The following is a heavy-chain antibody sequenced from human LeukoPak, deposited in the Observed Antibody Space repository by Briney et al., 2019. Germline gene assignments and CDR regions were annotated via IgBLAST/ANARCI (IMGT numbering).Heavy chain of an antibody. CDR3: AREVIAAAGTCWFDP. J-gene: IGHJ5*02. V-gene: IGHV3-11*05. CDR1: GFTFSDYY. D-gene: IGHD6-13*01. Sequence: GGSLRLSCAACGFTFSDYYMSWIRQDPGKGLEWVSYISSSSSYTNYADSVKGRFTISRDNAKNSLYLQMNSLRAEDTAVYYCAREVIAAAGTCWFDPWGQGTLVIVSS. CDR2: ISSSSSYT.